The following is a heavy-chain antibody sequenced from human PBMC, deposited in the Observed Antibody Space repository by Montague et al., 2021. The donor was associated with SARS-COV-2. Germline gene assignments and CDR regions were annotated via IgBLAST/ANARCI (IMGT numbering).Heavy chain of an antibody. CDR2: IWNDGRYR. Sequence: SLRLSCAASGFTFSSYGMHWVRQAPGKGLEWVAVIWNDGRYRFHADSVKGRSAISRDNSKNTLYLEMNTLRAEDTALYYCARDDSRDGNNFDYWGQGALVTVSS. J-gene: IGHJ4*02. D-gene: IGHD5-24*01. V-gene: IGHV3-33*01. CDR3: ARDDSRDGNNFDY. CDR1: GFTFSSYG.